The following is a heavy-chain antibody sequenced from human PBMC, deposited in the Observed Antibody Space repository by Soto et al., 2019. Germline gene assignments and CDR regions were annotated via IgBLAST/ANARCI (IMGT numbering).Heavy chain of an antibody. J-gene: IGHJ5*02. CDR3: ARDFIDQPGWFDP. CDR2: IYSGGST. D-gene: IGHD3-16*02. CDR1: GFTVSSNY. Sequence: GGSLRLSCAVSGFTVSSNYMSWVRQAPGKGLEWVSVIYSGGSTYYADSVKGRFTISRDNSKNTLFLQMNSLRVEDTAVYYCARDFIDQPGWFDPWGQGTLVTVSS. V-gene: IGHV3-66*01.